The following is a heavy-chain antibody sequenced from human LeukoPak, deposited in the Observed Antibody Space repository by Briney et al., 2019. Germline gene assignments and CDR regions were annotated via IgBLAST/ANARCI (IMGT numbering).Heavy chain of an antibody. CDR2: ISYDGSNK. D-gene: IGHD5-24*01. Sequence: QPGGSLRLSCAASGFTFSSYGMHWVRQAPGKGLEWVAVISYDGSNKYYADSVKGRFTISRDNSKNTLYLQMNSLRAEDTAVYYCAKDVPLHPLPQGATRDDVDYWGQGTLVTVSS. CDR3: AKDVPLHPLPQGATRDDVDY. V-gene: IGHV3-30*18. J-gene: IGHJ4*02. CDR1: GFTFSSYG.